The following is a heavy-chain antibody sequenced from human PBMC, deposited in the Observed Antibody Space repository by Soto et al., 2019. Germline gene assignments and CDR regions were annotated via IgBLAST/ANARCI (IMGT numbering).Heavy chain of an antibody. CDR3: ARELLFYDSDGFSWDDAFDI. CDR2: IYQSGST. Sequence: SEALSLTCPVSAGSLSIVAYSLRWLRRPPGKGLEWIGFIYQSGSTYYNPSLKSRVTMSLDRPKNQFSLKLSSVTAADTAVYYCARELLFYDSDGFSWDDAFDIWGQGTMVT. D-gene: IGHD3-22*01. V-gene: IGHV4-30-2*01. CDR1: AGSLSIVAYS. J-gene: IGHJ3*02.